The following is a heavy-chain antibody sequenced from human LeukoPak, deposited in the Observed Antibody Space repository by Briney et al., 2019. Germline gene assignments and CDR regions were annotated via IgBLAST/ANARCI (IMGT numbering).Heavy chain of an antibody. V-gene: IGHV4-39*07. D-gene: IGHD3-9*01. Sequence: TSETLSLTCTVSGGSISSSSYYWGWIRQPPGKGLEWIGSIYYSGSTYYNPSLKSRVTISVDTSKNQFSLKLSSVTAADTAVYYCARGEKDYDILTGTYYFDYWGQGTLVTVSS. CDR1: GGSISSSSYY. J-gene: IGHJ4*02. CDR2: IYYSGST. CDR3: ARGEKDYDILTGTYYFDY.